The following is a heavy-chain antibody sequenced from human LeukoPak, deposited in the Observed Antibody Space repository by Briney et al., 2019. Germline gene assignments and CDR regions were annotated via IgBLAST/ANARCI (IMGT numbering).Heavy chain of an antibody. CDR2: IYHSGST. V-gene: IGHV4-38-2*02. CDR1: GYSISSGYY. D-gene: IGHD1-26*01. J-gene: IGHJ6*02. CDR3: ARAALPGGSYSGSDYGMDV. Sequence: SETLSLTCTVSGYSISSGYYWGWIRQPPGKGLEWIGSIYHSGSTYYNPSLKSRVTISVDTSKNQFSLKLSSVTAADTAVYYCARAALPGGSYSGSDYGMDVWGQGTTVTVSS.